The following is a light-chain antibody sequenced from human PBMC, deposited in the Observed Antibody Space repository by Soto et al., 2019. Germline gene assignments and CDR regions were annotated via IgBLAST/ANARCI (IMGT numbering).Light chain of an antibody. CDR1: QSISSW. J-gene: IGKJ1*01. CDR2: KAT. Sequence: DIQMTQSPSTLSASVGDRVTITCRASQSISSWLAWYQQKPEKAPKLLIYKATSLESGVPSRFSGSGSGTEFTLTISSLQPDDFETYYCQQYNSYSPWTFGQGTKVEIK. V-gene: IGKV1-5*03. CDR3: QQYNSYSPWT.